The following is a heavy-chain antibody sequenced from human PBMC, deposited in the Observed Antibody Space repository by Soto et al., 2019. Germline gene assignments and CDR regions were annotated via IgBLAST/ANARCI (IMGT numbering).Heavy chain of an antibody. Sequence: KPSETLSLTCAVSGGSISSSNWWSWVRQPPGKGLEWIGEIYHSGSTNYNPSLKSRVTISVDKSKNQFSLKLSSVTAADTAVYYCAGASARAVAGTISSIWFDPWGQGTLVTVSS. J-gene: IGHJ5*02. CDR1: GGSISSSNW. D-gene: IGHD6-19*01. CDR2: IYHSGST. CDR3: AGASARAVAGTISSIWFDP. V-gene: IGHV4-4*02.